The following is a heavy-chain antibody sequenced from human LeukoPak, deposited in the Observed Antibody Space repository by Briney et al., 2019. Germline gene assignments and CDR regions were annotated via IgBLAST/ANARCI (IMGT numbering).Heavy chain of an antibody. CDR2: ISPYNDNA. D-gene: IGHD2-15*01. CDR1: GYTFTSYG. CDR3: ARAGYCSGRSCHTGAFDI. J-gene: IGHJ3*02. Sequence: ASVKVSCKASGYTFTSYGITWVRQAPGQGLEWMGWISPYNDNANYAQKLQGRVTMSTVTSTSTAYMELRSLRSDDTAVYYCARAGYCSGRSCHTGAFDIWGQGTMVTGSS. V-gene: IGHV1-18*01.